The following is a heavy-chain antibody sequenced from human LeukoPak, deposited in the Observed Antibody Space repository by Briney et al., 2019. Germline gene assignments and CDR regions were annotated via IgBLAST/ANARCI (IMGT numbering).Heavy chain of an antibody. CDR3: AKDGTTVTTLNYFDY. Sequence: GGSLRLSCAASGFTFSSYGMHWVRQAPGKGLEWVAIIWYDGSNKYYADSVKDRFTISRDNSKNTLYLQMNSLRAEDTAVYYCAKDGTTVTTLNYFDYWGQGTLVTVSS. D-gene: IGHD4-17*01. V-gene: IGHV3-33*06. J-gene: IGHJ4*02. CDR2: IWYDGSNK. CDR1: GFTFSSYG.